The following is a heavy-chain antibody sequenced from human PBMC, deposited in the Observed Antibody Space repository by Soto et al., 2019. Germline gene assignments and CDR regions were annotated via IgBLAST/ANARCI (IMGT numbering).Heavy chain of an antibody. Sequence: PGGSLRLSCAASGFTFSSYAMSWVRQAPGKGLEWVSAISGSGGSTYYADSVKGRFTISRDNAKNSLYLEMNSLRAEDTAVYYCARESEDLTSNFDYWGQGTLVTVSS. V-gene: IGHV3-23*01. CDR2: ISGSGGST. CDR1: GFTFSSYA. CDR3: ARESEDLTSNFDY. J-gene: IGHJ4*02.